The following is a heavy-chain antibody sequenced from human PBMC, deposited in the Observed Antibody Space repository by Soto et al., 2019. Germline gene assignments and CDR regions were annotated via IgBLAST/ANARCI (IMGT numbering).Heavy chain of an antibody. J-gene: IGHJ6*03. CDR3: ARDADGGYMDV. CDR1: GFTVSSNY. V-gene: IGHV3-66*01. D-gene: IGHD3-16*01. Sequence: EVQLVESGGGLVQPGGSLRLSCAASGFTVSSNYMSWVRQAPGKGLEWVSVIYSGGSTYYADSVKGRFTISRDNSKNTMYLQMNSLRAEDTAVYYCARDADGGYMDVWGKGTTVNVSS. CDR2: IYSGGST.